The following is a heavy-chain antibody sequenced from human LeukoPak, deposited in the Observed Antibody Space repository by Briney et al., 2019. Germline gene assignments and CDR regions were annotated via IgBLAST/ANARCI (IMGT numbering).Heavy chain of an antibody. J-gene: IGHJ4*02. CDR3: ARVTTPTIIAADGTSDY. V-gene: IGHV3-11*01. CDR1: GVTFSNYY. Sequence: GSLRLSCSASGVTFSNYYMSSIRQDPGEGVVWVSYISGSGSTIYYADSVKGRFAISRDNAKNSLYLQMNSLRAEDTAVYYCARVTTPTIIAADGTSDYWGQGTLVTVSS. D-gene: IGHD6-13*01. CDR2: ISGSGSTI.